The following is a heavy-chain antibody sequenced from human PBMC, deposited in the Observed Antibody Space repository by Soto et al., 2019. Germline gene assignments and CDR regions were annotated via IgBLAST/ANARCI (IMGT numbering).Heavy chain of an antibody. CDR3: ASRSDLLPDYFDY. Sequence: GSVNVSCKASGFTVSNYGMTCVRQAPGQGLEWMGWISASKGNTNYAQKFQGRVTMTTDTSTSTNYMELRSLRSDDMAVYYCASRSDLLPDYFDYWGQRNKVTVSA. V-gene: IGHV1-18*03. CDR2: ISASKGNT. J-gene: IGHJ4*02. D-gene: IGHD2-15*01. CDR1: GFTVSNYG.